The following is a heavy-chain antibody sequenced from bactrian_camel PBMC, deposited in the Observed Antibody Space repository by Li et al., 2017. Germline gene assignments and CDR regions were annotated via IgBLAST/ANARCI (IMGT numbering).Heavy chain of an antibody. Sequence: VQLVESGGGSVQAGGSLRLSCRFSSSTNDEHCMGWFRQVPGKEREAVAGIDSDGRTSYTDAVMDRFTISRDNVKNMMYLQMNSLKPEDTAMYYCVADGFCYSDSDPNFPWGQGTQVTVS. CDR3: VADGFCYSDSDPNFP. D-gene: IGHD4*01. CDR2: IDSDGRT. V-gene: IGHV3S53*01. CDR1: SSTNDEHC. J-gene: IGHJ6*01.